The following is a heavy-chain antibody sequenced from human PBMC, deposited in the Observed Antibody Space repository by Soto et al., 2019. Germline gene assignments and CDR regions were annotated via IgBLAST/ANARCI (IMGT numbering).Heavy chain of an antibody. CDR3: VRGRSYSVYDF. D-gene: IGHD5-12*01. J-gene: IGHJ4*02. CDR1: GGSISGHA. V-gene: IGHV4-4*07. Sequence: PSETLSLTCTVSGGSISGHAWIWVRQPAGRGLEWIGHIYPSGSTSYNPSLRSRVTMSLDTSNNQIFLNLAYVTAAATAVFYCVRGRSYSVYDFWGPGTLVTVSS. CDR2: IYPSGST.